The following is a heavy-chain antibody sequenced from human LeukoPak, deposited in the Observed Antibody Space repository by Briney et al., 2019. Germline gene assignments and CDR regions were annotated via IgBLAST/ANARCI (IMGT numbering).Heavy chain of an antibody. CDR1: GVDFRNAW. J-gene: IGHJ5*02. CDR3: IPGGHWFAH. CDR2: IRSEADGGTT. Sequence: GGSLTLSCAVSGVDFRNAWMSWVRQAPGKGVEWVGRIRSEADGGTTDYAAPVRGRCTISREDTRNTFYVRMHSLRPEDTALYYCIPGGHWFAHWGQGTLVTVSS. V-gene: IGHV3-15*01.